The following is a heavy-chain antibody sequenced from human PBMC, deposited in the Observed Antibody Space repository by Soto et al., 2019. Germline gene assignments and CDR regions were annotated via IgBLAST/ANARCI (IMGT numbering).Heavy chain of an antibody. V-gene: IGHV3-23*01. CDR2: ISGSGGST. CDR3: AKDYVVVPAAIDY. D-gene: IGHD2-2*01. CDR1: GFTFSSYA. J-gene: IGHJ4*02. Sequence: EVQLLESGGGLVQPGGSLRLSCAASGFTFSSYAMSWVRQAPGKGLEWVSAISGSGGSTYYADSVKGRFTISRDNSKNTLYLHMNSLRAEDTAVYYCAKDYVVVPAAIDYWGQGTLVTVSS.